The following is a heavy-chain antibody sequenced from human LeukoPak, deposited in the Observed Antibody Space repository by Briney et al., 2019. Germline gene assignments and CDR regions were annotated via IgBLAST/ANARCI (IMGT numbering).Heavy chain of an antibody. CDR2: ISWNSGSI. CDR3: TKDRSSTIFGVVRQAFDI. CDR1: GFTFDDYA. D-gene: IGHD3-3*01. V-gene: IGHV3-9*03. Sequence: PGGSLRLSCAASGFTFDDYAMHWVRQAPGKGLEWVSGISWNSGSIGYADSVKGRFTISRDNAKNSLYLQMNSLRTEDMALYYCTKDRSSTIFGVVRQAFDIWGQGTMVTVSS. J-gene: IGHJ3*02.